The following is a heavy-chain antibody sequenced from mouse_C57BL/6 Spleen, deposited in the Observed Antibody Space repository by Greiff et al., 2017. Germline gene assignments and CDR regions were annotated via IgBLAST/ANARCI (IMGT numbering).Heavy chain of an antibody. Sequence: EVHLVESGPGLVKPSQSLSLTCSVTGYSITSGYYWNWIRQFPGNKLEWMGYISYDGSNNYNPSLKNRTSITRDTSNNQCFLKLNSVTTEETATYYCARRNYYGSYWYFDVWGTGTTVTVSS. CDR2: ISYDGSN. D-gene: IGHD1-1*01. CDR3: ARRNYYGSYWYFDV. V-gene: IGHV3-6*01. J-gene: IGHJ1*03. CDR1: GYSITSGYY.